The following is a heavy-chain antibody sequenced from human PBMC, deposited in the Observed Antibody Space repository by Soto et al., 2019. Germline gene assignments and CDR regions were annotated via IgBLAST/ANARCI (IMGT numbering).Heavy chain of an antibody. Sequence: EVKLVESGGGLVQPGGFLRLSCIASGFAFSSSEMNWFRQTPEKGLEWLAYITGSGGAIFHADSVKGRFSISRDNAKNSLFLEINLLAADDTGVYYCAKVAPFILGSPVWGQGTLVTVSS. J-gene: IGHJ4*02. V-gene: IGHV3-48*03. CDR2: ITGSGGAI. CDR3: AKVAPFILGSPV. CDR1: GFAFSSSE. D-gene: IGHD3-9*01.